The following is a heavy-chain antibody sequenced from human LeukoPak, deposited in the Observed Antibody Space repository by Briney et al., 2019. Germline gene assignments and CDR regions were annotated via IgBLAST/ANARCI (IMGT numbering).Heavy chain of an antibody. V-gene: IGHV3-11*01. J-gene: IGHJ4*02. D-gene: IGHD6-19*01. CDR1: GFTFSDYY. Sequence: PGGSLRLSCAASGFTFSDYYMSWIRQAPGKGLEWVSYTSSSGSTIYYADSVKGRFTISRDNAKNSLYLQMNSLRAEDTAVYYCARGVRIAVAGYIDCWGQGTLVTVSS. CDR3: ARGVRIAVAGYIDC. CDR2: TSSSGSTI.